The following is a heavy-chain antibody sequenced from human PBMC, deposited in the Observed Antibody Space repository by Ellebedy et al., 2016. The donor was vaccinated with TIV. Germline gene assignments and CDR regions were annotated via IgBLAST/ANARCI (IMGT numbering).Heavy chain of an antibody. J-gene: IGHJ5*02. CDR1: GGSISSSSYY. CDR3: ARPAYPSSTGNGWFDP. CDR2: IYYSGST. D-gene: IGHD2-2*01. Sequence: MPSETLSLTCTVSGGSISSSSYYWGWIRQPPGKGLEWIGSIYYSGSTYYNPSLKSRVTISVDMSKNQFSLKLSSLTAAGTAVYYCARPAYPSSTGNGWFDPWGQGTLVTVSS. V-gene: IGHV4-39*01.